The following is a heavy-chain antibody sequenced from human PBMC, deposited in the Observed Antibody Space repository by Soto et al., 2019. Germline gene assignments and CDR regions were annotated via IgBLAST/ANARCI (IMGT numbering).Heavy chain of an antibody. CDR1: GYTFTSDT. D-gene: IGHD1-26*01. CDR2: ISANNDNT. J-gene: IGHJ4*02. Sequence: QVQLVQSGAEVKKPGASVKLSCKSSGYTFTSDTVSWVRQAPGQGLEWIGGISANNDNTDFAQKFQGRVALTTDRSTSTVYMDLRSLQSDDTAVYYCVGCGPWVDSWGQGTLVTVSS. CDR3: VGCGPWVDS. V-gene: IGHV1-18*01.